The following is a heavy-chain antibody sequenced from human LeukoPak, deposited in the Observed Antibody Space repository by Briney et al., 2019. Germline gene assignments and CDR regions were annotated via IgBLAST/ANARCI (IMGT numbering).Heavy chain of an antibody. V-gene: IGHV1-46*01. CDR2: INPSGGST. D-gene: IGHD2-15*01. Sequence: ASVKVSCKASGYILTTYYFHWVRQAPGQGLEWMGIINPSGGSTSYAQKFQDRVNMTRDTSTSTLYMELTSLRSEDTAVYYCARDVSGGNCLFDYWGQGTLVTVSS. J-gene: IGHJ4*02. CDR3: ARDVSGGNCLFDY. CDR1: GYILTTYY.